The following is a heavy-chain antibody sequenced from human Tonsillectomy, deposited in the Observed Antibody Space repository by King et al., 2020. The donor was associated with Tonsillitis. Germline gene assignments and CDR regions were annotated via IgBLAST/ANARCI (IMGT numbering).Heavy chain of an antibody. V-gene: IGHV4-59*08. J-gene: IGHJ4*02. CDR1: GGSISSYY. Sequence: VQLQESGPGLVKPSETLSLTCTVSGGSISSYYWSWIRQPPGKGLEWIGYIYYSGSTNYNPSFKSRVTISVDTSKNQFSLKLSSVTAADTAVYYCARLTTGGTDYWGQGTLVTVSS. CDR2: IYYSGST. CDR3: ARLTTGGTDY. D-gene: IGHD3-16*01.